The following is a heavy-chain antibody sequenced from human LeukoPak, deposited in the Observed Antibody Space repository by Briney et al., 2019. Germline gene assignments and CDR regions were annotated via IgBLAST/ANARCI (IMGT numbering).Heavy chain of an antibody. J-gene: IGHJ6*03. D-gene: IGHD3-10*01. CDR1: GFTLSSYS. V-gene: IGHV3-21*01. CDR2: ISSSSSYI. Sequence: GGSLRLSCAASGFTLSSYSMNWVRQAPGKGLEWVSSISSSSSYIYYADSVKGRFTISRDNAKNSLYLQMNSLRAEDTAVYYCARDNYYGSGSLGYYYMDVWGKGTTVTVSS. CDR3: ARDNYYGSGSLGYYYMDV.